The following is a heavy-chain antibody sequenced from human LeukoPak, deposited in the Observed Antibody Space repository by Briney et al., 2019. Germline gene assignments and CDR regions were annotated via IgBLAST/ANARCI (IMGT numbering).Heavy chain of an antibody. D-gene: IGHD7-27*01. V-gene: IGHV4-39*01. CDR2: IYYSGST. CDR3: ARRLGPFDY. Sequence: SETLSLTCTVSGGSISSSSYYWGWIRQPPGKGLEWIGSIYYSGSTYYNPSLESRVTISVDTSKNQFSLKLSSVTAADTAVYYCARRLGPFDYWGQGTLVTVSS. J-gene: IGHJ4*02. CDR1: GGSISSSSYY.